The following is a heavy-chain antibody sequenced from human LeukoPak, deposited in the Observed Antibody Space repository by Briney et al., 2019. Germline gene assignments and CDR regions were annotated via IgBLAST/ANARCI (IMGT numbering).Heavy chain of an antibody. D-gene: IGHD6-19*01. CDR2: IWYDGSNK. J-gene: IGHJ3*02. CDR1: GLTFSNYW. Sequence: GGSLRLSCAASGLTFSNYWMHWVRQAPGKGLEWVAVIWYDGSNKYYADSVKGRFTISRDNSKNTLYLQMNSLRAEDTAVYYCARDSSSGWFDAFDIWGQGTMVTVS. CDR3: ARDSSSGWFDAFDI. V-gene: IGHV3-33*08.